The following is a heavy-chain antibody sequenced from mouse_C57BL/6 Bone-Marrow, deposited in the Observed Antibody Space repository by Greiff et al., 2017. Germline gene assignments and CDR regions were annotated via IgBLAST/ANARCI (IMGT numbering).Heavy chain of an antibody. CDR1: GFTFSDYG. Sequence: EVMLVESGGGLVQPGGSLKLSCAASGFTFSDYGMAWVRQAPRKGPEWVAFISNLAYSIYYADTVTGRFTISRENAKNTLYLEMSSLRSEDTAMYYCARQDYYGSSYFDYWGQGTTLTVSS. V-gene: IGHV5-15*04. CDR3: ARQDYYGSSYFDY. D-gene: IGHD1-1*01. J-gene: IGHJ2*01. CDR2: ISNLAYSI.